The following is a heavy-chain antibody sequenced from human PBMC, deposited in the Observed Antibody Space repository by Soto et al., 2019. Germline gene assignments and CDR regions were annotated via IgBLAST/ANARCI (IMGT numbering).Heavy chain of an antibody. CDR1: GYTFTSYA. Sequence: ASVKVSCKASGYTFTSYAMHWVRQAPGQRLEWMGWINAGNGNTKHSQKFQGRVTITRDTSASTAYMELSSLRSEDTAVYYCARSPDIVVVVAATREMDVWGQGTTVTVSS. D-gene: IGHD2-15*01. V-gene: IGHV1-3*01. J-gene: IGHJ6*02. CDR3: ARSPDIVVVVAATREMDV. CDR2: INAGNGNT.